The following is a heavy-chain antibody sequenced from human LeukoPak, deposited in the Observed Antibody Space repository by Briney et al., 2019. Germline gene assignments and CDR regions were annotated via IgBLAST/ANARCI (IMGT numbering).Heavy chain of an antibody. CDR1: GLTFRNYW. Sequence: QSGGPLRLSCVASGLTFRNYWMLGFRKPPGKGLMWVSLISTDGKSTRYAASVKGRFTISRDNAKNALYLQMDILRVEDTALYFCVRDYQFIQEVWGQGTTVTVSS. V-gene: IGHV3-74*01. J-gene: IGHJ6*02. D-gene: IGHD2-2*01. CDR2: ISTDGKST. CDR3: VRDYQFIQEV.